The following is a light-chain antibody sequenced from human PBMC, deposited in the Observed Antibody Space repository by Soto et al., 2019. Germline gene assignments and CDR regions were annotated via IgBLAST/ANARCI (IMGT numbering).Light chain of an antibody. Sequence: EIVLTQSPATLSLSPGERATLSCRASQSVSSYLAWYQQKPGQAPRLLIYDASNRATGIPARFSGSGSGTDFTLTISSLEPEDFAVYYCQQRSNWPPEAILGGGTKVEIK. V-gene: IGKV3-11*01. CDR3: QQRSNWPPEAI. CDR2: DAS. CDR1: QSVSSY. J-gene: IGKJ4*01.